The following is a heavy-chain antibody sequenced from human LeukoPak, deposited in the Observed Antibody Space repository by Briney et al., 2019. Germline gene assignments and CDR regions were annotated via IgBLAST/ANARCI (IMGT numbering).Heavy chain of an antibody. CDR1: GFTFSKSS. D-gene: IGHD3-10*01. Sequence: PGGSLRLSCAASGFTFSKSSMNWVRQAPGKGLEWVSSISYSSRYIYYADSVKGRFTISRDNAKNSLYLQMNSLRAEDTAVYYCARDHRPAPRRGVIIPLGYWGQGTLVTVSS. CDR2: ISYSSRYI. J-gene: IGHJ4*02. V-gene: IGHV3-21*01. CDR3: ARDHRPAPRRGVIIPLGY.